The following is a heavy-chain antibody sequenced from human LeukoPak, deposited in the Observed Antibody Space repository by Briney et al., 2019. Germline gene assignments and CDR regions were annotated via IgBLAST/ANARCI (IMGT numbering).Heavy chain of an antibody. D-gene: IGHD7-27*01. V-gene: IGHV4-59*12. CDR3: ARIRDWGSSDY. CDR1: GGSISGYY. CDR2: MRYSGRT. Sequence: SETLSLTCTVSGGSISGYYWSWTRQPPGKGLEWIGYMRYSGRTNYSPSLKSRVTISVDTSKNQFSLKLSSVTAADTAVYYCARIRDWGSSDYWGQGTLVTVSS. J-gene: IGHJ4*02.